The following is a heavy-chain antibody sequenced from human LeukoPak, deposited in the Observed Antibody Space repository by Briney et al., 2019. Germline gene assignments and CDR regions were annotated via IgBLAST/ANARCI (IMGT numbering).Heavy chain of an antibody. Sequence: PGGSLRLSCAASGFTFSSYSMNWVRQAPGKGLEWVSSISSSSSYIYYADSVKGRFTISGDNAKNSLYLQMNSLRAEDTAVYYCATIPETTLDYWGQGTLVTVSS. CDR1: GFTFSSYS. J-gene: IGHJ4*02. V-gene: IGHV3-21*01. CDR2: ISSSSSYI. D-gene: IGHD1-7*01. CDR3: ATIPETTLDY.